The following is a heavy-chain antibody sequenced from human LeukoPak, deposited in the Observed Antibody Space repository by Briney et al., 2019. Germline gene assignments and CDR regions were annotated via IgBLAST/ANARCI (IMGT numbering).Heavy chain of an antibody. D-gene: IGHD6-19*01. CDR2: INPNSGGT. J-gene: IGHJ4*02. CDR3: ARVTVAGNLDY. V-gene: IGHV1-2*04. Sequence: ASVKVSCKASGYTFTGYYMHWVRQAPGQGLEWMGRINPNSGGTNYAQKFQGWVAMTRDTSISTAYMELSRLRSDDTAVYYCARVTVAGNLDYWGQGTLVTVSS. CDR1: GYTFTGYY.